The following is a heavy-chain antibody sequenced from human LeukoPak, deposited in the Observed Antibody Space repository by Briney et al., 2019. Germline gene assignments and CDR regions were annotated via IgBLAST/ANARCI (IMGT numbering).Heavy chain of an antibody. CDR3: AREVVPAARTVYYYYYMDV. D-gene: IGHD2-2*01. CDR2: IYTSGST. J-gene: IGHJ6*03. CDR1: GGSISSYY. Sequence: PSETLSLICTVSGGSISSYYWSWIRQPAGKGLEWIGRIYTSGSTNYNPSLKSRVTMSVDTSKNQFSLKLSSVTAADTAVYYCAREVVPAARTVYYYYYMDVWGKGTTVTVSS. V-gene: IGHV4-4*07.